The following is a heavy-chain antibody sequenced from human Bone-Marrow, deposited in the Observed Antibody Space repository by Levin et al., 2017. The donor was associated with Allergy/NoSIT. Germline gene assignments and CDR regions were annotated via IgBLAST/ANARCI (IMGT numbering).Heavy chain of an antibody. Sequence: GESLRLSCAASGFTFDDYAMHWVRHAPGKGLEWVAGINWNSADIDYAASVKGRFSISRDNVKNFLYLQMNSLRPEDTAFYYCAKDRAAPSVTASDKDAFDVWGQGSMVTVSS. D-gene: IGHD6-6*01. V-gene: IGHV3-9*01. CDR1: GFTFDDYA. CDR3: AKDRAAPSVTASDKDAFDV. CDR2: INWNSADI. J-gene: IGHJ3*01.